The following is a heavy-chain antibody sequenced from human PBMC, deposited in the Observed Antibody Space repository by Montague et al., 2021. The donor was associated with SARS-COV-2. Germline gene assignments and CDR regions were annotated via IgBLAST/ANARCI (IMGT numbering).Heavy chain of an antibody. D-gene: IGHD3-10*01. CDR2: IRSSGSTI. CDR1: GFTFSHYE. V-gene: IGHV3-48*03. J-gene: IGHJ4*02. CDR3: ARDTPYYYGSGSYYEPRRVFDY. Sequence: SLRLSCAASGFTFSHYEMSWVRQAPGKGLEWLSFIRSSGSTIYYADSVKGRFTISRDNAKNSLYLQMNSLRAEDTAAYYCARDTPYYYGSGSYYEPRRVFDYWGQGTLVTVSS.